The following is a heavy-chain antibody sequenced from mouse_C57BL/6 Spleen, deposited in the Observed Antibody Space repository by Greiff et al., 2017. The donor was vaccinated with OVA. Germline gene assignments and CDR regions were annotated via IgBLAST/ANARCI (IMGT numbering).Heavy chain of an antibody. V-gene: IGHV1-82*01. Sequence: VKLMESGPELVKPGASVKISCKASGYAFSSSWMNWVKQRPGKGLEWIGRIYPGDGDTNYNGKFKGKATLTADKSSSTAYMQLSGLTSEDSAVYFCARADYYGSSSLDYWGQGTTLTVSS. J-gene: IGHJ2*01. CDR1: GYAFSSSW. D-gene: IGHD1-1*01. CDR2: IYPGDGDT. CDR3: ARADYYGSSSLDY.